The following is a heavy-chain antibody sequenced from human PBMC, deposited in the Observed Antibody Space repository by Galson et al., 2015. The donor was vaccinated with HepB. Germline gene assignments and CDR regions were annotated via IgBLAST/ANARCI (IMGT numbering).Heavy chain of an antibody. J-gene: IGHJ4*02. CDR2: ISGGTTYS. CDR1: GFIFSDYY. D-gene: IGHD4-17*01. Sequence: SLRLSCAASGFIFSDYYMSWIRQTPRKGLKWLSYISGGTTYSNYADSVKGRFTISRDNAKNSLYLQINSLRADDTAVYYCARVADSDYGDHTHFDYWGQGSLVTVSS. V-gene: IGHV3-11*06. CDR3: ARVADSDYGDHTHFDY.